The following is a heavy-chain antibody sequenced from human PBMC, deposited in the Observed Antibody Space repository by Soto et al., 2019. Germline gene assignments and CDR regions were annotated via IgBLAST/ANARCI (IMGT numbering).Heavy chain of an antibody. CDR3: ARHEGNYDILTGYLTPLDY. J-gene: IGHJ4*02. D-gene: IGHD3-9*01. Sequence: KQSQTLSLTCTVSGGSISSYYWSWIRQPPGKGLEWIGYIYYSGSTNYNPSLKSRVPISVDTSKNQFSRKLSSVTAADTAVYYCARHEGNYDILTGYLTPLDYWGQGTLVTVSS. V-gene: IGHV4-59*08. CDR2: IYYSGST. CDR1: GGSISSYY.